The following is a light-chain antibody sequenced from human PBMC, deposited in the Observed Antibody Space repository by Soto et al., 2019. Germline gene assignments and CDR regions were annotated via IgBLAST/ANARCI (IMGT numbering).Light chain of an antibody. CDR2: KAS. J-gene: IGKJ4*01. CDR1: ESISVW. CDR3: QLYKRYALT. V-gene: IGKV1-5*03. Sequence: DIQMTQSPSTLSASVGDRVTIPCRASESISVWLAWYQQKSGKAPKLLIQKASSVESGVPSRFSGCGSGTEFTLTISTLQPDDFATYYCQLYKRYALTFGGGTKVEI.